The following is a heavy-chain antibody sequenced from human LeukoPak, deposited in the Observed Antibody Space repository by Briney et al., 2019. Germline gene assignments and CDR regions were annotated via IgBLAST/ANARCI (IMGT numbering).Heavy chain of an antibody. CDR1: GFTSDDYG. Sequence: PGGSLRLSCGASGFTSDDYGMSWVRQVPGKGLEWVSGIVRNGGGTGYADSVKGRFTISRDNAENSLYLQMNSLRADDTALYYCVRGFRGGPYHYWGQGTLVTVSS. CDR3: VRGFRGGPYHY. CDR2: IVRNGGGT. J-gene: IGHJ4*02. V-gene: IGHV3-20*04. D-gene: IGHD3-10*01.